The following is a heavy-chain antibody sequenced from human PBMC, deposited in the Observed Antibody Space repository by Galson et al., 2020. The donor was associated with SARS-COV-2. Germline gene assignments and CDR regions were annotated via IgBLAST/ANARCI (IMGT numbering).Heavy chain of an antibody. CDR1: SYA. D-gene: IGHD6-13*01. CDR2: ISGRGDST. V-gene: IGHV3-23*01. Sequence: SYAMSWVRQAPGKGLEWVSAISGRGDSTYYAASMKGRFTISRDNSKNTLFLQMNSLRVEDTAVYYCAKAGIAADGSFFYYGMDVWGQGTTVTVSS. J-gene: IGHJ6*02. CDR3: AKAGIAADGSFFYYGMDV.